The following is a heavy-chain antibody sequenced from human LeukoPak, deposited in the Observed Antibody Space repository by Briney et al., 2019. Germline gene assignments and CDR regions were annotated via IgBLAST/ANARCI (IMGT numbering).Heavy chain of an antibody. CDR1: GFSFSSYG. Sequence: GGSLRLACAASGFSFSSYGIHWVRQAPGKGLEWVAVISHDGNNKYYADSVKGRFTISRDNAKNTLHLQMNSLRAEDTAVYYCARPTGGQYIDYWGQGTLVTVSS. CDR2: ISHDGNNK. V-gene: IGHV3-30*03. D-gene: IGHD3-10*01. CDR3: ARPTGGQYIDY. J-gene: IGHJ4*02.